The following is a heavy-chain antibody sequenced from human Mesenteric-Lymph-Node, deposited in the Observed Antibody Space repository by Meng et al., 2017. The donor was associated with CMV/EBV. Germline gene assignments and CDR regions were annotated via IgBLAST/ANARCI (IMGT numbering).Heavy chain of an antibody. J-gene: IGHJ4*02. CDR3: ARDSIPTYFDY. CDR2: ISSSSSTI. CDR1: GFTFSSDS. Sequence: GGSLRLSCAASGFTFSSDSMNWVRQAPGKGLEWVSYISSSSSTIYYADSVKGRFTISRDNAKNSLYLQMNSLRAEDTAVYYCARDSIPTYFDYWGQGTLVTVSS. V-gene: IGHV3-48*04. D-gene: IGHD2-2*01.